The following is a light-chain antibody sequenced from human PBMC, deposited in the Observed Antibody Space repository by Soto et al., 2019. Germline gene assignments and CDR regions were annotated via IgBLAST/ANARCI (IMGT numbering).Light chain of an antibody. CDR3: LQRSKWPLT. J-gene: IGKJ4*01. V-gene: IGKV3-11*01. CDR1: QSVSSY. Sequence: EIVFTQSPATLSLSPGERATLSCRASQSVSSYLAWYQQRPGQAPRLLIYDTSNRATGIPARFSGSGSGPDFTLPISSLEPEDFAVYYCLQRSKWPLTFGGGTKGEI. CDR2: DTS.